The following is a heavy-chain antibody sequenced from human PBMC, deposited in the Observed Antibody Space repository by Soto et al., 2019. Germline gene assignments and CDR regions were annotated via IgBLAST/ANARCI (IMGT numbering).Heavy chain of an antibody. J-gene: IGHJ5*02. D-gene: IGHD1-26*01. CDR3: PFDHSRNDEGCWLDP. V-gene: IGHV1-46*04. CDR1: ESSFTSHW. Sequence: MQSGAEVKRPGASMKVSCKAPESSFTSHWVQWVRQAPGQGLEWMGVINPGGRTTVYAQRLQGRGTMSRDTYTNTLYMKLGSLRSDDTGVYYCPFDHSRNDEGCWLDPWGEGTLVTVSS. CDR2: INPGGRTT.